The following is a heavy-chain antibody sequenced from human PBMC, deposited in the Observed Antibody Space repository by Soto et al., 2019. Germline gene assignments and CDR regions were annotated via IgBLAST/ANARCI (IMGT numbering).Heavy chain of an antibody. CDR3: ARDQRGITTSFDI. D-gene: IGHD3-10*01. CDR1: GGTFSSYT. CDR2: IIPILGIA. Sequence: QVQLVQSGAEVKKPGSSVKVSCKASGGTFSSYTISWVRQAPGQGLEWMGRIIPILGIANYAQKFQGRVTITADKSTSTAYMELSSLRSGDTAVYYCARDQRGITTSFDIWGQGTMVTVSS. J-gene: IGHJ3*02. V-gene: IGHV1-69*08.